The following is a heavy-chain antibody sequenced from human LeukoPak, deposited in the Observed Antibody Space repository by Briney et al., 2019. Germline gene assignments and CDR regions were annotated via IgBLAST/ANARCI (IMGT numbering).Heavy chain of an antibody. CDR2: ISSSSSYI. CDR1: GFTFSSYS. J-gene: IGHJ4*02. CDR3: ARGAPDGWSYGDFDY. V-gene: IGHV3-21*01. D-gene: IGHD5-18*01. Sequence: PGGSLRLSCAASGFTFSSYSMNWVRQAPGKGLEWVSSISSSSSYIYYADSVKGRFTISRDNAKNSLYLQMNSLRAEDTAVYYCARGAPDGWSYGDFDYWGQGTLVTVSS.